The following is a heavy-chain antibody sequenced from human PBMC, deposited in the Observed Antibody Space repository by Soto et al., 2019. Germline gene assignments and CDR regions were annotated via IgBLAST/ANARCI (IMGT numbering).Heavy chain of an antibody. J-gene: IGHJ3*02. V-gene: IGHV1-46*01. CDR2: INPSGGST. D-gene: IGHD2-15*01. CDR3: ARGAATVVTPDNAFDI. CDR1: GYTFTSCY. Sequence: GASVKVSCKASGYTFTSCYMHWVRQAPGQGLEWMGIINPSGGSTSYAQKFQGRVTMTRDTSTSTVYMELSSLRSEDTAVYYCARGAATVVTPDNAFDIWGQGTMVTVSS.